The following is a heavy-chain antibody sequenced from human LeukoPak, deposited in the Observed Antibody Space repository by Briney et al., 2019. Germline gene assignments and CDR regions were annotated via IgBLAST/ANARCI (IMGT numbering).Heavy chain of an antibody. CDR3: ATADYDMAFDI. CDR2: IYYSGST. J-gene: IGHJ3*02. Sequence: SETLSLTCTVSGGSISSGGYYWSWIRQHPGKGLEWIGYIYYSGSTDYNPSLKSRFTMSVDTSKNQFSLKLSSVTAADTAVYYCATADYDMAFDIWGQGTMVTVSS. CDR1: GGSISSGGYY. D-gene: IGHD3-9*01. V-gene: IGHV4-31*03.